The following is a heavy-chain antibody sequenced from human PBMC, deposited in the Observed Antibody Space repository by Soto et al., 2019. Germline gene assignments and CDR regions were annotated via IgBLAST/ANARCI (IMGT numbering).Heavy chain of an antibody. Sequence: SETLSLTCTVSGGSISSYYWSWIRQPPGKGLEWIGYIYCSGSTNYNPSLKSRVTISVDTSKNQFSLKLSSVTAADTAVYYCARLFKWRFDPWGQGTLVTVSS. J-gene: IGHJ5*02. D-gene: IGHD1-26*01. V-gene: IGHV4-59*01. CDR3: ARLFKWRFDP. CDR2: IYCSGST. CDR1: GGSISSYY.